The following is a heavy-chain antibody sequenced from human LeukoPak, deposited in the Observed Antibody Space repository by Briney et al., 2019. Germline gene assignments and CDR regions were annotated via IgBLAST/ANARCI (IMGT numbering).Heavy chain of an antibody. CDR2: IYYSGDT. CDR1: GGSISSYY. CDR3: ARQRFRAVFGAFDF. D-gene: IGHD3-10*02. V-gene: IGHV4-59*08. Sequence: PSETLSLTCTVSGGSISSYYWTWIRQPPGKGLEWIGYIYYSGDTNYNPSLKSRVTISVDTSNKQFSLKLSSVTAADTAVYFCARQRFRAVFGAFDFWGQGTMVTVSS. J-gene: IGHJ3*01.